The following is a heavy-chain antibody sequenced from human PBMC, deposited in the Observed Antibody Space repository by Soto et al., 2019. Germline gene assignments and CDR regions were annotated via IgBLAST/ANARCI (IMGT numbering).Heavy chain of an antibody. D-gene: IGHD6-13*01. CDR2: ISGSGGST. J-gene: IGHJ6*03. Sequence: GGSLRLSCAASGFTFSSYAMSWVRQAPGKGLEWVSAISGSGGSTYYADSVKGRFTISRDNSKNTLYLQMNSLRAEDTAVYYCAKDRERIAAAGTYDYYYMDVWGKGTTVTVSS. V-gene: IGHV3-23*01. CDR1: GFTFSSYA. CDR3: AKDRERIAAAGTYDYYYMDV.